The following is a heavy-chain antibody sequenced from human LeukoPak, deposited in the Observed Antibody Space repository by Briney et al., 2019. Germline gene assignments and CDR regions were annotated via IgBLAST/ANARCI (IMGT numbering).Heavy chain of an antibody. D-gene: IGHD6-13*01. CDR2: IYPGDSDT. CDR1: GYSFTSYW. J-gene: IGHJ4*02. CDR3: ASSGSSWRKHFDY. Sequence: GESLKISCKSSGYSFTSYWIGWVRQMPGKGLEWMGIIYPGDSDTRYSPSFQGQVTISADKSISTAYLQWSSLKASDTAMYYCASSGSSWRKHFDYWGQGTLVTVSS. V-gene: IGHV5-51*01.